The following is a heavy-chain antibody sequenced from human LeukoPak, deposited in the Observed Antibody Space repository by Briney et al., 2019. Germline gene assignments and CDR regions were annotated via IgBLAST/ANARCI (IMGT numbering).Heavy chain of an antibody. CDR1: GFTFSSYG. J-gene: IGHJ4*02. D-gene: IGHD2-2*01. CDR2: ISYDGSNK. V-gene: IGHV3-30*18. Sequence: GRSLRLSCAASGFTFSSYGMHWVRQAPGRGLEWVAVISYDGSNKYYADSVKGRFTISRDNSKNTLYLQMNSLRAEDTAVYYCAKADSSTSCLDYWGQGTLVTVSS. CDR3: AKADSSTSCLDY.